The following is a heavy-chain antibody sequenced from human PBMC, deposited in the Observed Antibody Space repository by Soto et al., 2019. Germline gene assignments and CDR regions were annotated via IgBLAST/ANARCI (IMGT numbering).Heavy chain of an antibody. CDR2: ISGRGDRT. CDR3: AKDVFADSKPFDY. V-gene: IGHV3-23*01. CDR1: GFTFRDYG. J-gene: IGHJ4*02. Sequence: EEQLLESGGGLVQPGGSLRLSCAVSGFTFRDYGMSWVRQAPGQGLEWVSAISGRGDRTYYADSVKGRFTISRDNSKNSLYLQMTTLRAEDTAIYFCAKDVFADSKPFDYWGPGTLVTVS. D-gene: IGHD2-21*01.